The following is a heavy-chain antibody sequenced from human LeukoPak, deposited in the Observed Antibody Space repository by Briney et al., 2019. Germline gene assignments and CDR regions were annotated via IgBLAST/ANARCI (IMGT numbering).Heavy chain of an antibody. CDR3: ASFPYDDYGDYYFDY. V-gene: IGHV4-34*01. CDR1: GGSFSGYY. Sequence: SETLSLTCAVYGGSFSGYYWSWIRQPPGKGLEWIGEINHSGSTNYNPSLKSRVTISVDTSKNQFSLKLSSVTAADTAVYYCASFPYDDYGDYYFDYWGQGTLVTVSS. J-gene: IGHJ4*02. CDR2: INHSGST. D-gene: IGHD4-17*01.